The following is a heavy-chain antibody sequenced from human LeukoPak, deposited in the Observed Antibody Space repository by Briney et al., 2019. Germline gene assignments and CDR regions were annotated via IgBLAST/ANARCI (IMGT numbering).Heavy chain of an antibody. Sequence: ASVKVSCKVSGYTLTELSMHWVRQAPGKGLEWMGGFDPEDGETIYAQKFQGRVTMTEDTSTDTAYMELSSLRSEDTAVYYCATLIYGDYRGYYYYGMGVWGQGTTVTVSS. CDR2: FDPEDGET. J-gene: IGHJ6*02. D-gene: IGHD4-17*01. CDR3: ATLIYGDYRGYYYYGMGV. V-gene: IGHV1-24*01. CDR1: GYTLTELS.